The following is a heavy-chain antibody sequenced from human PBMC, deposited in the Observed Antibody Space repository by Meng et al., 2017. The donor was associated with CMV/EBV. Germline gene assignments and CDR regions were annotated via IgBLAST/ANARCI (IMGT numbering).Heavy chain of an antibody. CDR3: ARVEESTAPATD. J-gene: IGHJ1*01. V-gene: IGHV1-2*02. Sequence: ASVKVSCKTSGYNCTAYYAHWVRQAPGQGLEWVGRISPNTGDTFNGQKFQGRVTVTSDTSITTAFMELRGLRSDDTAVYYCARVEESTAPATDWGQGTLVTVSS. CDR1: GYNCTAYY. D-gene: IGHD6-13*01. CDR2: ISPNTGDT.